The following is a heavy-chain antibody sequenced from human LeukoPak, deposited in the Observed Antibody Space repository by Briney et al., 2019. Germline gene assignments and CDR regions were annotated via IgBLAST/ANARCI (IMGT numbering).Heavy chain of an antibody. Sequence: ASVKVSCKASGYTFTSYDINWVRQATGQGLEWMGWVNPNSGNTGYAQKFQGRVTMNRNTSISTAYMELSSLRSEDTAVYYCARGLSMVQGVIFGYWGQGTLVTVSS. CDR3: ARGLSMVQGVIFGY. D-gene: IGHD3-10*01. J-gene: IGHJ4*02. V-gene: IGHV1-8*01. CDR2: VNPNSGNT. CDR1: GYTFTSYD.